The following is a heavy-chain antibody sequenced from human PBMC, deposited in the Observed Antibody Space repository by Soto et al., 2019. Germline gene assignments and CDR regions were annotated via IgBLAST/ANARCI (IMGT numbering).Heavy chain of an antibody. Sequence: EVQLLESGGGFVQPGGSLRLSCAATGFTFSVYAMTWVRKAPGKGLEWVSAVTANGGSTYSADSVKGRFTISRDNSKNTMFLQMNSLRAEDTAVYYCASLGVGDWANYYYYYGMDVWGQGTTVTVSS. CDR1: GFTFSVYA. J-gene: IGHJ6*02. D-gene: IGHD2-21*02. V-gene: IGHV3-23*01. CDR3: ASLGVGDWANYYYYYGMDV. CDR2: VTANGGST.